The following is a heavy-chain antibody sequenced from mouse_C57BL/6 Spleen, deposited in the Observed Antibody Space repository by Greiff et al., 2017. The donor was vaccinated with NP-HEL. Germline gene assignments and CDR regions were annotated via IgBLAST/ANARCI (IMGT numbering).Heavy chain of an antibody. CDR1: GFTFSDYY. V-gene: IGHV5-16*01. CDR2: INYDGSST. D-gene: IGHD1-1*01. Sequence: EVMLVESEGGLVQPGRSMPLSFPSSGFTFSDYYMAWVRQVPEKGLEWVANINYDGSSTYYLDSLKSRFIISRDNAKNILYLQMSSLKSEDTATYYCARALVGDAMDYWGQGTSVTVSS. CDR3: ARALVGDAMDY. J-gene: IGHJ4*01.